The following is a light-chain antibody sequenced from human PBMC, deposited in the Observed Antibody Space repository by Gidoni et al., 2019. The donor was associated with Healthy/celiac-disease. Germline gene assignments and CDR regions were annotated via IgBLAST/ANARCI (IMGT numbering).Light chain of an antibody. J-gene: IGKJ2*01. CDR2: WAS. Sequence: DIVMTQSPASPAVSLGERATINCKSSQSVLYSSNNKNYLAWYQQKPGQPPKLLIYWASTRESGVPDRFSGSGSGTDFTLTISSLQAEDVAVYYCQQYYSTPQTFGQGTKLEIK. V-gene: IGKV4-1*01. CDR3: QQYYSTPQT. CDR1: QSVLYSSNNKNY.